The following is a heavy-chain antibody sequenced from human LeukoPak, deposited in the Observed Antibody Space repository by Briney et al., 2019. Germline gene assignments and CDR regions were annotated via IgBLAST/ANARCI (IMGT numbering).Heavy chain of an antibody. V-gene: IGHV4-59*01. D-gene: IGHD3-9*01. J-gene: IGHJ3*02. CDR3: ARGAGYFAFDI. CDR1: GGSISSYY. Sequence: SETLSLTCTVSGGSISSYYWSWIRQPPGKGLEWIGYIYYSGSTNYNPSLKSRVTISVDTSKNQFPLKLSSVTAADTAVYYCARGAGYFAFDIWGQGTMVTVSS. CDR2: IYYSGST.